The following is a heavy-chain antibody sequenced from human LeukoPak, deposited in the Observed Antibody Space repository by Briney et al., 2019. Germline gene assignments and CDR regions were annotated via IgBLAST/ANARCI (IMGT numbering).Heavy chain of an antibody. CDR1: GYTFIRNG. CDR3: ARDIEVVPAVPDY. V-gene: IGHV1-18*01. D-gene: IGHD2-2*01. CDR2: ISAYNGST. J-gene: IGHJ4*02. Sequence: ASVKVSCKASGYTFIRNGISWVRQAPGQGLEWMGWISAYNGSTNYAQKLQGRVTMTTDTSTSTAYMELRSLRSDDTAVYYCARDIEVVPAVPDYWGQGTLVTVSS.